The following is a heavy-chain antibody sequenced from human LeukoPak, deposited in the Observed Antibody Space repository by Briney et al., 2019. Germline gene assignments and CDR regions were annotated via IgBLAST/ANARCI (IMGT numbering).Heavy chain of an antibody. V-gene: IGHV3-23*01. D-gene: IGHD1-26*01. CDR3: AKASGSVGFYYFDS. J-gene: IGHJ4*02. Sequence: PGGSLRLSCAASGFTFSNYAMSWVPQAPGERPEWVSAITGSGGSAYYTDSVTGRFTISRDSSKNTLYLQINSLRAEDTAVYYCAKASGSVGFYYFDSWGQGTLVTVSS. CDR1: GFTFSNYA. CDR2: ITGSGGSA.